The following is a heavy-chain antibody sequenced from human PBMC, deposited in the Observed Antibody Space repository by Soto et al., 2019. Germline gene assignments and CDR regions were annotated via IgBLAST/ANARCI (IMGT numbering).Heavy chain of an antibody. D-gene: IGHD3-3*01. Sequence: PGGSLRLSCAAAGFTFRNYAMNWVRQAPGKGLEWVAIISYDGSNKYYADSVKGRFTISRDSSKNTLYLQMTSLRIEDTAVYYCARDRKILGVGSYGLDVWGQGTTVTVSS. CDR1: GFTFRNYA. CDR2: ISYDGSNK. J-gene: IGHJ6*02. V-gene: IGHV3-30-3*01. CDR3: ARDRKILGVGSYGLDV.